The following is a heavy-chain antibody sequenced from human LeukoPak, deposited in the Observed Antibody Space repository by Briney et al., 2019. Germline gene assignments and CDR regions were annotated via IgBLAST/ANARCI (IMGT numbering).Heavy chain of an antibody. CDR1: GGSISNYY. Sequence: SETLSLTCTVSGGSISNYYWSWIRQPPGKGLEWLGYISYSGSTNYNPSLKTRVTILLDTSKNQFSLKLSSVTAADTAAYYCARGPDYDYVWGTYRYFDYWGQGTLVTVSS. CDR3: ARGPDYDYVWGTYRYFDY. CDR2: ISYSGST. D-gene: IGHD3-16*02. J-gene: IGHJ4*02. V-gene: IGHV4-59*01.